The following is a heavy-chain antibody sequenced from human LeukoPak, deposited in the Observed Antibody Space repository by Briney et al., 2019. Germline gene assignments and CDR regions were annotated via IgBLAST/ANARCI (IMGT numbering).Heavy chain of an antibody. V-gene: IGHV3-11*04. CDR3: ARTNVVVEPATIAYYYYMDV. CDR2: ISGSGYTI. J-gene: IGHJ6*03. Sequence: PGGSLRLSCAASGFTFSNAWMSWVRQAPGKGLEWVSYISGSGYTIYYADSVKGRFTISRDNAKNSLYLQPNSLRAEDTAVYFCARTNVVVEPATIAYYYYMDVWGKGTTVTISS. CDR1: GFTFSNAW. D-gene: IGHD2-2*01.